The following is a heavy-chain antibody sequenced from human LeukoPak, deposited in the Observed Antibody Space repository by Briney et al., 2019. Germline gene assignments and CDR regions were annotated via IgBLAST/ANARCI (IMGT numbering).Heavy chain of an antibody. V-gene: IGHV1-8*03. CDR1: GYTFTSYD. CDR2: MNPNSGNT. D-gene: IGHD3-22*01. CDR3: AREGSYDSSGSDAFDI. J-gene: IGHJ3*02. Sequence: ASVKVSCKASGYTFTSYDINWVRQATGQGLEWMGWMNPNSGNTGYAQKFQGRVTITRNTSISTAYMELSSLRSEDTAVYYCAREGSYDSSGSDAFDIWGQGTMVTVSS.